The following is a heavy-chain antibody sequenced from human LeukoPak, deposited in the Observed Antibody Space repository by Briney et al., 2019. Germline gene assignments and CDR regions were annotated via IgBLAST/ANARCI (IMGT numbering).Heavy chain of an antibody. CDR3: ARPAFYCSSTSCYTKENY. Sequence: SETLSLTCTVSGGSISSYYWSWIRQPAGKGLEWIGRIYTSGSTNYNPSLKSRVTMSVDTSKNQFSLKLSSVTAADTAVYYCARPAFYCSSTSCYTKENYWGQGTLVTVSS. CDR2: IYTSGST. V-gene: IGHV4-4*07. D-gene: IGHD2-2*02. CDR1: GGSISSYY. J-gene: IGHJ4*02.